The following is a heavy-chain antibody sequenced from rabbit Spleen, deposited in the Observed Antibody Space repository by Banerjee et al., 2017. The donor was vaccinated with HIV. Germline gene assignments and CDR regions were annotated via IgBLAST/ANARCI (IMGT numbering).Heavy chain of an antibody. Sequence: QEQLEESGGGLVQPEGSLTLTCKASGFDFTRNAMCWVRQAPGKGLEWIACIYSGSSSTIYYASWAKGRFTISKTSSTTVSLQVTSLTAADTATYFCARDLAGVIGWNFNLWGPGTLVTVS. V-gene: IGHV1S45*01. CDR1: GFDFTRNA. CDR3: ARDLAGVIGWNFNL. D-gene: IGHD4-1*01. J-gene: IGHJ4*01. CDR2: IYSGSSSTI.